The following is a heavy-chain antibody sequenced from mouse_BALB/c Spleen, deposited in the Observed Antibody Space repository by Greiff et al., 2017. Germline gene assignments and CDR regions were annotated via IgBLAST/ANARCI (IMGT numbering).Heavy chain of an antibody. CDR1: GYTFTSYW. D-gene: IGHD2-3*01. V-gene: IGHV1S81*02. J-gene: IGHJ2*01. CDR3: ARGDGYYVLFDY. Sequence: VQLQQPGAELVKPGASVKLSCKASGYTFTSYWMHWVKQRPGQGLEWIGEINPSNGRTNYNEKFKSKATLTVDKSSSTAYMQLSSLTSEDSAVYYCARGDGYYVLFDYWGQGTTLTVSS. CDR2: INPSNGRT.